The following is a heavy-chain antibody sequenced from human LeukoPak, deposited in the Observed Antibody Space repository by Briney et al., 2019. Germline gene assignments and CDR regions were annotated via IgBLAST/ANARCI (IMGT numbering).Heavy chain of an antibody. Sequence: SVKVSCKASGYTFTGYYMHWVRQAPGQGLEWMGRIIPILGIANYAQKFQGRVTITADKSTSTAYMELSSLRSEDTAVYYCARDTPSITMIVVGWSGGNANAFDIWGQGTMVTVSS. CDR1: GYTFTGYY. CDR3: ARDTPSITMIVVGWSGGNANAFDI. V-gene: IGHV1-69*04. J-gene: IGHJ3*02. CDR2: IIPILGIA. D-gene: IGHD3-22*01.